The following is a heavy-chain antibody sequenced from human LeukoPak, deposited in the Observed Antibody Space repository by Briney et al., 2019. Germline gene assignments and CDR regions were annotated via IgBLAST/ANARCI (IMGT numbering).Heavy chain of an antibody. CDR2: IHTSGKT. D-gene: IGHD6-13*01. Sequence: PSETLSLTCIAPGGSISGYYWSWIRQPAGEGLEWIGHIHTSGKTNYNLSLKSRVSMSVDTSKHQFSLKLTSVTAADTAVYYCVRGGSAAAAVFDYWGQGTLVTVSS. V-gene: IGHV4-4*07. J-gene: IGHJ4*02. CDR1: GGSISGYY. CDR3: VRGGSAAAAVFDY.